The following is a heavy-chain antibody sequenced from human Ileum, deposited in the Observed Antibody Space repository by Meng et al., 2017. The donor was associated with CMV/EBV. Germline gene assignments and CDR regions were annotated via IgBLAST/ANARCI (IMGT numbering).Heavy chain of an antibody. J-gene: IGHJ4*02. CDR2: IDTNTGNP. V-gene: IGHV7-4-1*02. D-gene: IGHD1-26*01. Sequence: CKTSGYTFTSNNIIWVRQATGQGPEWMGWIDTNTGNPTYAQGFTGRFVFSLDTSVNTAYLQISSLKTEDTAVYYCARDGLSGRYFDYWGQGTLVTVSS. CDR3: ARDGLSGRYFDY. CDR1: GYTFTSNN.